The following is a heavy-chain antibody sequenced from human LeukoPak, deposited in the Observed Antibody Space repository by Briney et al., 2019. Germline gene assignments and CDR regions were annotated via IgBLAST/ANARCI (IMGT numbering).Heavy chain of an antibody. V-gene: IGHV4-39*01. J-gene: IGHJ4*02. CDR1: SGSIGSSNYY. CDR3: VRHGEYCSGDSCNAVDY. D-gene: IGHD2-2*01. Sequence: SETLSLTCSVSSGSIGSSNYYWGWIRQPPGKGLEWIGSIYSGGRTYYNPSLRSRVTMVVDASQNHHSLKLNSVTAADTSVYYWVRHGEYCSGDSCNAVDYWGRGTLVTVSS. CDR2: IYSGGRT.